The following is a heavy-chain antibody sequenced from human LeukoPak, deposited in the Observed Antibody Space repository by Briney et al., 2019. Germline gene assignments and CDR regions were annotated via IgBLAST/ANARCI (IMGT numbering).Heavy chain of an antibody. D-gene: IGHD3-16*02. CDR2: IYYSGST. Sequence: SETLSLTCAVYGGSFSSYYWSWIRQPPGKGLEWIGYIYYSGSTNYNPSLKSRVTISVDTSKNQFSLKLSSVTAADTAVYYCARGDYDYVWGSYRFDYWGQGTLVTVSS. V-gene: IGHV4-59*01. CDR3: ARGDYDYVWGSYRFDY. J-gene: IGHJ4*02. CDR1: GGSFSSYY.